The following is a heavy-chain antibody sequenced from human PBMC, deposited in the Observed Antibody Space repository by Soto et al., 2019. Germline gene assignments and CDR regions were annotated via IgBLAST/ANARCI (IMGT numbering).Heavy chain of an antibody. J-gene: IGHJ4*02. CDR1: GFTFSSYA. V-gene: IGHV3-23*01. CDR2: ISGSGGST. Sequence: GGSLRLSCAASGFTFSSYAMSWVRQAPGKGLEWVSAISGSGGSTYYADSVKGRFTISRDNSKNTLYLQMNSLRAEDTAVYYCAKVKEQLDGFMWDYFDYWGQGTLVTVSS. D-gene: IGHD6-6*01. CDR3: AKVKEQLDGFMWDYFDY.